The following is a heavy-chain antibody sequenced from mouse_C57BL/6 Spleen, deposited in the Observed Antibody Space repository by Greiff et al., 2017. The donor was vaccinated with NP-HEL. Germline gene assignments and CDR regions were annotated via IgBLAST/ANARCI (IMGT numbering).Heavy chain of an antibody. CDR3: ARGGLTGPVGDFDY. V-gene: IGHV1-81*01. Sequence: VQLQQSGAELARPGASVKLSCKASGYTFTSYGISWVKQRTGQGLEWIGEIYPRSGNTYYNEKFKGKATLTADKSSSTADMELRSLTSEDSAVYFCARGGLTGPVGDFDYWGQGTTLTVSS. J-gene: IGHJ2*01. CDR1: GYTFTSYG. D-gene: IGHD4-1*01. CDR2: IYPRSGNT.